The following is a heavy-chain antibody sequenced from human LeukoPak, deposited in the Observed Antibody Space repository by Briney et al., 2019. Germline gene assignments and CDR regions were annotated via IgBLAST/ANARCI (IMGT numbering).Heavy chain of an antibody. CDR3: AREGSIAAAGTYYYYGMDV. V-gene: IGHV3-33*01. Sequence: GGSLRLSYAASGFTFSSYGMHWVRQAPGKGLEWVAVIWYDGSNKYYADSVKGRFTISRDNSKNTLYLQMNSLRAEDTAVYYCAREGSIAAAGTYYYYGMDVWGKGTTVTVSS. J-gene: IGHJ6*04. CDR2: IWYDGSNK. D-gene: IGHD6-13*01. CDR1: GFTFSSYG.